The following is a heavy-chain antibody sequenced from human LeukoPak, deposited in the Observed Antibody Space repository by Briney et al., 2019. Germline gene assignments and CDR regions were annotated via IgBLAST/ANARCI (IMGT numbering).Heavy chain of an antibody. V-gene: IGHV3-23*01. J-gene: IGHJ4*02. CDR2: ISGSGGNT. Sequence: GGSLRLSCAASGFTFSSYAMSWVRQAPGKGLEWVSAISGSGGNTYYADSVKGRFTISRDNSKNTLYLQMNSLRAEDTAVYYCAKDQTYSSGWFDYWGQGTLVTVSS. CDR3: AKDQTYSSGWFDY. D-gene: IGHD6-25*01. CDR1: GFTFSSYA.